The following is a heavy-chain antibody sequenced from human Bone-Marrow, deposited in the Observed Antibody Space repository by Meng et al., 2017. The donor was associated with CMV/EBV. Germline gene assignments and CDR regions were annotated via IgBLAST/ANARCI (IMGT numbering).Heavy chain of an antibody. CDR2: INHSGST. CDR1: GGSFSGYY. V-gene: IGHV4-34*01. J-gene: IGHJ4*02. CDR3: ARGRGLFWSGYFNFDY. D-gene: IGHD3-3*01. Sequence: SETLSLTCAVYGGSFSGYYWSWIRQPPGKGLEWIGEINHSGSTNYNPSLKSRVTISVDTSKNQFSLKLSSVTAADTAVYYCARGRGLFWSGYFNFDYWGQGTLVTVSS.